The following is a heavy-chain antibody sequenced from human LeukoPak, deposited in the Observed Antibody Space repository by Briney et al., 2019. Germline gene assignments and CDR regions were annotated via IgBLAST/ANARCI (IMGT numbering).Heavy chain of an antibody. CDR3: ARVYYSNSYDYWYFDL. J-gene: IGHJ2*01. CDR1: GGSISSSRYY. D-gene: IGHD6-13*01. Sequence: SETLSLTCTVSGGSISSSRYYWGWIRQPPGKGLEWIGSIYYSGSTYYNPSLKSRVTTSVDTSKNQFSLKLSSVTAADTAVYYCARVYYSNSYDYWYFDLWGRGTLVTVSS. CDR2: IYYSGST. V-gene: IGHV4-39*07.